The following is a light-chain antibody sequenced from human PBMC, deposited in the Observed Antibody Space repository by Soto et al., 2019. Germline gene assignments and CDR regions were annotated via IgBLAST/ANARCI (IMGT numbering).Light chain of an antibody. Sequence: QSVLTQPASLAGAPGQSLTIPRTGNSGDVGGYNLVSWYQQHPGKAPKLMIYEVTERPSGVSNRFSGSKSGNTASLTISGLQPDDEADYYCCSYAGNSEVFGTGTKVTVL. CDR3: CSYAGNSEV. CDR1: SGDVGGYNL. J-gene: IGLJ1*01. CDR2: EVT. V-gene: IGLV2-23*02.